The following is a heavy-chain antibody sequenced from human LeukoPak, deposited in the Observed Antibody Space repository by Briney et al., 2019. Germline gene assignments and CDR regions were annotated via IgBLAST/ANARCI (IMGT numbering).Heavy chain of an antibody. CDR2: ISSSSSYI. Sequence: AGGSLRLSCAASGFTFSSYSMNWVRQAPGKGLEWVSSISSSSSYIYYADSVKGRFTISRDNAKNSLYLQMNSLRAEDTAVYYCARDVSGDSSLFDYWGQGTLVTVSS. CDR1: GFTFSSYS. V-gene: IGHV3-21*01. D-gene: IGHD7-27*01. J-gene: IGHJ4*02. CDR3: ARDVSGDSSLFDY.